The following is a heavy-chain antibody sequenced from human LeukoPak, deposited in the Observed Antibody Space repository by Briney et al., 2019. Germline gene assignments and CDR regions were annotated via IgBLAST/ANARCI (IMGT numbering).Heavy chain of an antibody. CDR1: AFTFSNCA. Sequence: GGSLRLSCAASAFTFSNCAMSWVRKAPGKGLEWVSTISRGGGGTYYTDSVKGRFTISRDNSKNTLYLQMNSLRAEDTAVYYCAKSIYGDYGFDYGFDYWGQGTLVTVSS. CDR3: AKSIYGDYGFDYGFDY. D-gene: IGHD4-17*01. V-gene: IGHV3-23*01. J-gene: IGHJ4*02. CDR2: ISRGGGGT.